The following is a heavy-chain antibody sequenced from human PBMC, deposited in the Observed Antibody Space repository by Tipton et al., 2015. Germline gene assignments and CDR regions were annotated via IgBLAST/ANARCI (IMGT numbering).Heavy chain of an antibody. V-gene: IGHV3-23*04. CDR1: GFTVSDNI. D-gene: IGHD2-21*01. CDR2: ISGSGGST. J-gene: IGHJ6*02. CDR3: AKSLVSGDHQANPYYGMDV. Sequence: QLVQSGGGLIQPGGSLRLSCAASGFTVSDNIMNWVRQAPGKGLEWVSGISGSGGSTNYADSVKGRFSISRDNFKKTLYLQMNSLRAEDTAVYYCAKSLVSGDHQANPYYGMDVWGQGTTVTVSS.